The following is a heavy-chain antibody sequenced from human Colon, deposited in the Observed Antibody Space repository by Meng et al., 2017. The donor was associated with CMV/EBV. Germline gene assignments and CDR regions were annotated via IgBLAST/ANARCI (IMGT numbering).Heavy chain of an antibody. CDR2: MNPNSGNT. V-gene: IGHV1-8*01. CDR1: GYTFTSYD. D-gene: IGHD6-6*01. Sequence: ASVKVSCKASGYTFTSYDINWVRQATGQVLEWMGWMNPNSGNTGYAQKFQGRVTMTRNTSISTAYMELSSLRSEDTAVYYCARFDMGDSSSSPYYYYGMDVWGQGTTVTVSS. CDR3: ARFDMGDSSSSPYYYYGMDV. J-gene: IGHJ6*02.